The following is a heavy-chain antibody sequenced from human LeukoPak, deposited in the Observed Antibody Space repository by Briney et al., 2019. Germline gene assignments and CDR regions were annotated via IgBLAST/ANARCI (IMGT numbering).Heavy chain of an antibody. J-gene: IGHJ4*02. CDR2: ISGSGGST. Sequence: PGGSLRLSCAASGFTFSSYAMSWVRQAPGKGLEWVSAISGSGGSTYYADSVKGRFTISRDNSKNTLYLQMNSLRAEDTAVYYCAKVATMGPRSLTFLDYWGQGTLVTVSS. V-gene: IGHV3-23*01. CDR1: GFTFSSYA. D-gene: IGHD5-12*01. CDR3: AKVATMGPRSLTFLDY.